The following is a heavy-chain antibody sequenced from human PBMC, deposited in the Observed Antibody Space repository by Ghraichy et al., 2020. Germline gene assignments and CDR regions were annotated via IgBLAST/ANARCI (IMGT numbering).Heavy chain of an antibody. D-gene: IGHD6-19*01. CDR3: ARDKKFIAVAELFDY. CDR2: INAGNGNT. V-gene: IGHV1-3*01. CDR1: GYTFTSYA. Sequence: ASVKVSCKASGYTFTSYAMHWVRQAPGQRLEWMGWINAGNGNTKYSQKFQGRVTITRDTSASTAYMELSSLRSEDTAVYYCARDKKFIAVAELFDYWGQGTLVTVSS. J-gene: IGHJ4*02.